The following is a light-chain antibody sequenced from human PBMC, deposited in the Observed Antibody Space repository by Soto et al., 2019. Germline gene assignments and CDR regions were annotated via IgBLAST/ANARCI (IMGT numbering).Light chain of an antibody. Sequence: EIVLTQSPATLSLSPGERATLSCRASQSVSSYLVWYQQKPGQAPRLLIYDASNRATGIPARFSGSGSGTDFTLTISRLEPEDCAVYYCQQRTNWPWTVGQGTKVEIK. J-gene: IGKJ1*01. CDR2: DAS. V-gene: IGKV3-11*01. CDR3: QQRTNWPWT. CDR1: QSVSSY.